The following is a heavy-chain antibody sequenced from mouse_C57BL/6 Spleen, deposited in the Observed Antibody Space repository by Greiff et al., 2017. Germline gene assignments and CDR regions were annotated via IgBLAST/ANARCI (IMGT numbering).Heavy chain of an antibody. J-gene: IGHJ1*03. D-gene: IGHD1-1*01. CDR2: INPNNGGT. CDR3: ARKGIITTVVATWYFDV. CDR1: GYTFTDYN. Sequence: VQLQQSGPELVKPGASVKIPCKASGYTFTDYNMDWVKQSHGKSLEWIGDINPNNGGTSYNQKFKGKATLTVDKSSSTAYMELRSLTSEDTAVYYGARKGIITTVVATWYFDVWGTGTTVTVSS. V-gene: IGHV1-18*01.